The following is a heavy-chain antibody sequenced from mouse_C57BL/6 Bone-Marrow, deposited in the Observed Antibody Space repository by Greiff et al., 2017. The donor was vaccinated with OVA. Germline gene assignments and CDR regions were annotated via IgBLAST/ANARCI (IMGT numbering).Heavy chain of an antibody. J-gene: IGHJ2*01. Sequence: QVHVKQPGAELVMPGASVKLSCKASGYTFTSYWMHWVKQRPGQGLEWIGEIDPSDSYTNYNQKFKGKSTLTVDKSSSTAYMQLSSLTSEDSAVYYCARDYGSSYVFDYWGQGTTLTVSS. CDR1: GYTFTSYW. CDR3: ARDYGSSYVFDY. D-gene: IGHD1-1*01. CDR2: IDPSDSYT. V-gene: IGHV1-69*01.